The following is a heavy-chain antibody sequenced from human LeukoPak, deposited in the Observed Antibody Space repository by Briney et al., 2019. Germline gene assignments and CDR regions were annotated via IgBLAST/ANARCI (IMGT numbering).Heavy chain of an antibody. J-gene: IGHJ4*02. CDR3: VRDPSGSGFAFDF. D-gene: IGHD1-1*01. CDR2: IWFDGSNE. Sequence: PGGSLRLPCAASGFIFSNDAMHWVRQAPGKGLEWVAFIWFDGSNEHYADSVKGRFTISRDNSEDTLYLQMNSLRAEDTAVYYCVRDPSGSGFAFDFWGQGALVTVSS. V-gene: IGHV3-33*01. CDR1: GFIFSNDA.